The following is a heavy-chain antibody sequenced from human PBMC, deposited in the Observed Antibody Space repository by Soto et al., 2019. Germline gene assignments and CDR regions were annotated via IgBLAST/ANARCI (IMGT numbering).Heavy chain of an antibody. CDR1: GFTFSSYG. Sequence: QVQLVESGGGVVQPGRSLRLSCAASGFTFSSYGMHWVRQAPGKGLEWVAVISYDGSNKYYADSVKGRFTISRDNSKNTRYLQMNSLRAEDTAVYYCAKGRTTVTVFDYWGQGTLVTVSS. CDR3: AKGRTTVTVFDY. D-gene: IGHD4-17*01. V-gene: IGHV3-30*18. J-gene: IGHJ4*02. CDR2: ISYDGSNK.